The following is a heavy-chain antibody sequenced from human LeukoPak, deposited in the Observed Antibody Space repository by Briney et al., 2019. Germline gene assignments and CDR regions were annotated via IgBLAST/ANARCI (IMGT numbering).Heavy chain of an antibody. V-gene: IGHV4-34*01. Sequence: SETLSLTCADYGGSFSGYYWSWIRQPPGKGLEWIGEINHSGISNYNPSLKSRVTISVDTSKNEFSLKVSSVTAADTAVYYCARRDYSNYANYYYYYMDVWGKGTTVTVSS. J-gene: IGHJ6*03. D-gene: IGHD4-11*01. CDR1: GGSFSGYY. CDR2: INHSGIS. CDR3: ARRDYSNYANYYYYYMDV.